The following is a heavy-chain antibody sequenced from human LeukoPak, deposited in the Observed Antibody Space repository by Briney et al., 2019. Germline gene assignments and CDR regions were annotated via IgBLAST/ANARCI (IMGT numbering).Heavy chain of an antibody. CDR3: ARVEDGDYAGYFQH. CDR2: IYHSGST. J-gene: IGHJ1*01. CDR1: GGSISSSNW. D-gene: IGHD4-17*01. V-gene: IGHV4-4*02. Sequence: PSGTLSLTCAVSGGSISSSNWWSWVRQPPGKGLEWIGEIYHSGSTNYNPSLKSRVTISVDKSKNQFSLKLSSVTAADTAVYYCARVEDGDYAGYFQHWGQGTLVTVSS.